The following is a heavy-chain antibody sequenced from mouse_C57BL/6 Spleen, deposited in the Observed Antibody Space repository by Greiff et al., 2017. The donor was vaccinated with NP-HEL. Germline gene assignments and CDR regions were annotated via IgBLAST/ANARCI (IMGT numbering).Heavy chain of an antibody. D-gene: IGHD2-5*01. Sequence: QVQLQQSGADLVKPGASVKLSCKASGFTFTSYGMPWVQQTPGQGLEWIGMIHPSSGSTNYNEKFKGKATLTVDKSSSTAYMQLSSLTSEDSAVYYCARVVYYSNCSDAMDYWGQGTSVTVSS. CDR3: ARVVYYSNCSDAMDY. V-gene: IGHV1-64*01. CDR2: IHPSSGST. J-gene: IGHJ4*01. CDR1: GFTFTSYG.